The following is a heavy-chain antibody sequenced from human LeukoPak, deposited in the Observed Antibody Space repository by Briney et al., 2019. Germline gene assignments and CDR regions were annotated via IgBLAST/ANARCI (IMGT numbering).Heavy chain of an antibody. V-gene: IGHV3-23*01. CDR1: GFTFSSYA. J-gene: IGHJ4*02. Sequence: GGSLRLSCAASGFTFSSYAMSWVRKAPGKGLGWFSAISGSGGSTYYADSVKGRFTISRDNSKNTLYLQMNSLRAEDTAVYYCAKNPYRGWTFDYWGQGTLVTVSS. D-gene: IGHD6-19*01. CDR2: ISGSGGST. CDR3: AKNPYRGWTFDY.